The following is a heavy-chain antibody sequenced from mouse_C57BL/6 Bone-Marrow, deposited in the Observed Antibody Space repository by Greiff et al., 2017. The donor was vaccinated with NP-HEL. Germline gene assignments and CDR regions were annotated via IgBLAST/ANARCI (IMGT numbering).Heavy chain of an antibody. CDR3: ARNYGSSSEGLYFDV. J-gene: IGHJ1*03. D-gene: IGHD1-1*01. CDR2: IDPSDSYT. V-gene: IGHV1-50*01. Sequence: QVQLQQPGAELVKPGASVKLSCKASGYTFTNYWMQWVKQRPGQGLEWIGEIDPSDSYTNYNQKFKGKATLTVDTSSSTAYMQLSSLTSEDSAVYYCARNYGSSSEGLYFDVWGTGTTVTVSS. CDR1: GYTFTNYW.